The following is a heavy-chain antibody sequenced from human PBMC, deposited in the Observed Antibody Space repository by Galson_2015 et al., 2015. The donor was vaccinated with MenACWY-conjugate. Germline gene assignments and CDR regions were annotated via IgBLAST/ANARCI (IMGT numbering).Heavy chain of an antibody. V-gene: IGHV3-23*01. CDR1: GFTFSNYA. CDR2: ISVSGGST. Sequence: SLRLSCAASGFTFSNYAMSWVRQAPGEGLEWVSTISVSGGSTYYADSVKGRFTISRDNFKNTLYLQMNSLRAEDTALYYCASALVVVAAKSTYYWGQGTLVTVSS. D-gene: IGHD2-15*01. CDR3: ASALVVVAAKSTYY. J-gene: IGHJ4*02.